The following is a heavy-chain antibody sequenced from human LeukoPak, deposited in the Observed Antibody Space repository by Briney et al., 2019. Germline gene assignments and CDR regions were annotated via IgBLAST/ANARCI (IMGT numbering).Heavy chain of an antibody. Sequence: PGGSLRLSCAASGFTFSTYDMHWVRQAPGKGLEFVSAISSNGGTTYYANSVKGRFTISRSNSRNKLYLQMGSLRAEDMAVYYCARRYSSYDPFDYWGQGTLVTVSS. CDR3: ARRYSSYDPFDY. D-gene: IGHD5-12*01. CDR1: GFTFSTYD. CDR2: ISSNGGTT. J-gene: IGHJ4*01. V-gene: IGHV3-64*01.